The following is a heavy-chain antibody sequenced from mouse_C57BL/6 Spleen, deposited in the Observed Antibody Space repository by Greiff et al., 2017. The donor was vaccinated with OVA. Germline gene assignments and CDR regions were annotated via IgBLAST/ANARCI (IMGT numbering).Heavy chain of an antibody. J-gene: IGHJ4*01. CDR3: ARVRYYYAMDY. CDR1: GFTFSDYG. V-gene: IGHV5-17*01. CDR2: ISSGSSTI. D-gene: IGHD1-1*01. Sequence: EVMLVESGGGLVKPGGSLKLSCAASGFTFSDYGMHWVRQAPEKGLEWVAYISSGSSTIYYADTVKGRFTITRDKAKNTLFLQMTSLRSEDTAMYYCARVRYYYAMDYWGQGTSVTVSS.